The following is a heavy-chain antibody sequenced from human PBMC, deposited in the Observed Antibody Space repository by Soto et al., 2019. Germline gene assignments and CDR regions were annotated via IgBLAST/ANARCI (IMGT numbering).Heavy chain of an antibody. CDR2: INAGNGNT. J-gene: IGHJ5*02. CDR3: ARVRSEYYDILTGYYRLNWLDP. CDR1: GYTFTGYA. Sequence: GASVKVSCTASGYTFTGYAMHWVRQAPGQRLEWMGWINAGNGNTKYSQKFQGRVTMTTDTSTSTAYMELRSLRSDDTAVYYCARVRSEYYDILTGYYRLNWLDPWGQGTLVTVSS. D-gene: IGHD3-9*01. V-gene: IGHV1-3*01.